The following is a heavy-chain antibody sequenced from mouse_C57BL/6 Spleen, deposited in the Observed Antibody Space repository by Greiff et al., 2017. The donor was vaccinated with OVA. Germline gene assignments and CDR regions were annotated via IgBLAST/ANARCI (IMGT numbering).Heavy chain of an antibody. CDR1: GYTFTDYY. Sequence: VQLQQSGPELVKPGASVKISCKASGYTFTDYYMNWVKQSHGKSLEWIGDINPNNGGTSYNQKFKGKATLTVDKSSSTAYMELRSLTSEDSAVYYCARRITTVPFWYFDVWGTGTTVTVSS. D-gene: IGHD1-1*01. CDR3: ARRITTVPFWYFDV. V-gene: IGHV1-26*01. J-gene: IGHJ1*03. CDR2: INPNNGGT.